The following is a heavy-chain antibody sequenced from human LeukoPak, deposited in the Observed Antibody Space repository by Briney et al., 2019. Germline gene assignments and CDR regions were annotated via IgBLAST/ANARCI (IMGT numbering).Heavy chain of an antibody. CDR3: ARDRGWFGESIMDY. J-gene: IGHJ4*02. CDR2: INHSGST. D-gene: IGHD3-10*01. Sequence: PSETLSLTCAVYGGSFSGYYWSWIRQPPGKGLEWIGEINHSGSTNYNPSLKSRVTISVDTSKNQFSLKLSSVTAADTAVYYCARDRGWFGESIMDYWGQGTLVTVSS. CDR1: GGSFSGYY. V-gene: IGHV4-34*01.